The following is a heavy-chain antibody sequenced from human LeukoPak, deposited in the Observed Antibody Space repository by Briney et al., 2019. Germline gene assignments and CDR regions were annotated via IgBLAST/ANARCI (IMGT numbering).Heavy chain of an antibody. Sequence: SETLSLTCTVSGGSISSYYWSWIRQPPGKGLEWIGYIYYSGSTNYNPSLKSRVTMSVDTSKNQFSLKLSSVTAADTAVYYCARVSRVRGVTYFDYWGQGTLVTVSS. CDR1: GGSISSYY. V-gene: IGHV4-59*01. D-gene: IGHD3-10*01. J-gene: IGHJ4*02. CDR3: ARVSRVRGVTYFDY. CDR2: IYYSGST.